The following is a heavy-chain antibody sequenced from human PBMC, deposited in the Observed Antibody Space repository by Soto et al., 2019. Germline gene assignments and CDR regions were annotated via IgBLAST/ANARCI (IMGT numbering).Heavy chain of an antibody. J-gene: IGHJ4*02. Sequence: QLQLQESGPGLVKPSETLSLTCTVSGGSVSSSNYYWGWIRQSLGKGLEWIGSIYYSGSTYYNPSLESRVTISVDKSKNQFSLKVISVTAADTAVYYCARLEGLATISYYFDYWGQGTLVTVSS. CDR1: GGSVSSSNYY. D-gene: IGHD3-9*01. CDR2: IYYSGST. CDR3: ARLEGLATISYYFDY. V-gene: IGHV4-39*01.